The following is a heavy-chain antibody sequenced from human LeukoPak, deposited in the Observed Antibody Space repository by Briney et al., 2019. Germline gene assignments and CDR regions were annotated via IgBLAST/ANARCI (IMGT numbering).Heavy chain of an antibody. CDR1: GGSISSGDYY. Sequence: PSETLSLTCTVSGGSISSGDYYWSWIRQPPGKGLEWIGYIYYSGSTYYNPSLKSRVTISVDTSKNQFSLKPSSVTAADTAVYYCARDSDPVWYFDLWGRGTLVTVSS. J-gene: IGHJ2*01. V-gene: IGHV4-30-4*01. CDR2: IYYSGST. D-gene: IGHD3-10*01. CDR3: ARDSDPVWYFDL.